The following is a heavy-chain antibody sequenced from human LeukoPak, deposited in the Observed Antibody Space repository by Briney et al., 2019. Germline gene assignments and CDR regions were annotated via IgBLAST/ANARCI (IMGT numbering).Heavy chain of an antibody. J-gene: IGHJ4*02. D-gene: IGHD3-10*01. V-gene: IGHV4-4*02. CDR1: GGSISSSNW. Sequence: PSETLSLTCAVSGGSISSSNWWSWVRQPPGKGLEWIGEIYHSGSTYYNPSLKSRVTISVDTSKNQFSLKLSSVTAADTAVYYCARGEAFGDYLDYWGQGTLVTVSS. CDR2: IYHSGST. CDR3: ARGEAFGDYLDY.